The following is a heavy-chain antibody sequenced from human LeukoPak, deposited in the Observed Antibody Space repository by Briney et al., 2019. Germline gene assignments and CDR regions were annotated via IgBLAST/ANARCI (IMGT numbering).Heavy chain of an antibody. J-gene: IGHJ5*02. CDR2: INHSGST. V-gene: IGHV4-34*01. D-gene: IGHD3-9*01. CDR3: ARGLRYFDWLLSWFDP. Sequence: SETLSFTCAVYGGSFSGYYWSWIRQPPGKGLEWIGEINHSGSTNYNPSLKSRVTISVDTSKNQFSLKLSSVTAADTAVYYCARGLRYFDWLLSWFDPWGQGTLVTVSS. CDR1: GGSFSGYY.